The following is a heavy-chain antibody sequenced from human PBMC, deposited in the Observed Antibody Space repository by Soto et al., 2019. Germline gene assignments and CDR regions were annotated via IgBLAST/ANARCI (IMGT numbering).Heavy chain of an antibody. D-gene: IGHD2-2*01. Sequence: PVGSLRLSCAASVFTFSSYGMHCVRQAPGKGLEWVAVIWYDGSNKYYADSVKGRFTISRDNSKNTLYLQMNSLRAEDTAVYYCARDRYRYCSSTSCVNWFEPWGQGTLVSVSS. V-gene: IGHV3-33*01. CDR3: ARDRYRYCSSTSCVNWFEP. CDR2: IWYDGSNK. CDR1: VFTFSSYG. J-gene: IGHJ5*02.